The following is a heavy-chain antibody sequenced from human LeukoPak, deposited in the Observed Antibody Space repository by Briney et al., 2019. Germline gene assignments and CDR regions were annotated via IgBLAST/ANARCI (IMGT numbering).Heavy chain of an antibody. V-gene: IGHV4-39*01. CDR1: GDSISSSSYY. CDR2: IYYSGST. J-gene: IGHJ4*02. CDR3: VRRSKVGTTDY. Sequence: SETLSLTCTVSGDSISSSSYYWGWLRQPPGKGLEWIGSIYYSGSTYYNPSLKSRVTISVDTSKNQFFLNLSSVTAADTAVYYCVRRSKVGTTDYWGQGTLVSVSS. D-gene: IGHD1-26*01.